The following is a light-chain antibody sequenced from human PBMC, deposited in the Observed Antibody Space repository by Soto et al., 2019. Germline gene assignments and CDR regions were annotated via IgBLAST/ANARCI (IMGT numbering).Light chain of an antibody. V-gene: IGKV3-15*01. J-gene: IGKJ1*01. CDR1: QSVSSN. CDR3: QQYTEWPPWT. Sequence: EIIMTQSPATLSVSPGERASLSCRASQSVSSNLAWYQQKPGQAPRLLIYAASTRATGISTRFSGSGSVTEFTLTISSLQSEDVAMSYCQQYTEWPPWTFGQGTKVEIK. CDR2: AAS.